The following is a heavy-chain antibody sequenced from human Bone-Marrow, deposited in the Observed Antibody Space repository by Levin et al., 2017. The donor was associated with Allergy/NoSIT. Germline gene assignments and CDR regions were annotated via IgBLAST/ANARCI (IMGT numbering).Heavy chain of an antibody. CDR2: IKSRANGGTT. V-gene: IGHV3-15*01. D-gene: IGHD1-20*01. CDR1: GFTFTNVW. Sequence: GGSLRLSCAASGFTFTNVWMSWVRQAPGKGLEWVARIKSRANGGTTDYAAPVKGRFTISRDDSKNTLYLQMTSLKTEDIGVYYCAREDIWNFVSWGQGTMVTVSS. J-gene: IGHJ5*02. CDR3: AREDIWNFVS.